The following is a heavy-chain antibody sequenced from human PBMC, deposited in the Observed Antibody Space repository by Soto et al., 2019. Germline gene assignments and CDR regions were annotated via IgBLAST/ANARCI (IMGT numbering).Heavy chain of an antibody. CDR1: NGSFSGYY. CDR3: GRVAAGVGRCYLTCRYHFYVIDV. V-gene: IGHV4-34*01. D-gene: IGHD2-15*01. CDR2: INHSGRI. J-gene: IGHJ6*02. Sequence: QVQLQQWGAGLLKPSETLSLTCAVFNGSFSGYYWCWIRQAPGKVLEWIGEINHSGRINYNPSLESRVTVSVDSSTGHFPRTVSAVTAADTGFFCFGRVAAGVGRCYLTCRYHFYVIDVRGQGTTVTVSS.